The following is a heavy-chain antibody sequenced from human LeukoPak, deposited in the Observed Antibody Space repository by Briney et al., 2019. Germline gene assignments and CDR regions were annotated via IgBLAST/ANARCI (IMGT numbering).Heavy chain of an antibody. CDR3: ARGRYCSGGSCYYSRSYYYYYYGMDV. V-gene: IGHV4-34*01. D-gene: IGHD2-15*01. CDR1: GGSFSGYY. Sequence: SETLSLTCAVYGGSFSGYYWSCSRRPPGKGLEGSGEINHSGSTNYNPSLKSRVTISVDTSKNQFSLKLSSVSAADTAVYYCARGRYCSGGSCYYSRSYYYYYYGMDVWGQGPTVTVSS. J-gene: IGHJ6*02. CDR2: INHSGST.